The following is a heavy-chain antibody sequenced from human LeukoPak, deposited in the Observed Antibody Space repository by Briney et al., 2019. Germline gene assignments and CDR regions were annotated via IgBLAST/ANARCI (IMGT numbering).Heavy chain of an antibody. J-gene: IGHJ4*02. CDR1: GDSIISSYY. V-gene: IGHV4-59*12. CDR2: IYNSGST. D-gene: IGHD4-17*01. Sequence: PSETLSLTCSVSGDSIISSYYWSWIRQPPGMGLEWIGYIYNSGSTNYNPSLKSRVTISVDTSKNQFSLKLSSVTAADTAVYYCARGRRLLDYWGQGTLVTVSS. CDR3: ARGRRLLDY.